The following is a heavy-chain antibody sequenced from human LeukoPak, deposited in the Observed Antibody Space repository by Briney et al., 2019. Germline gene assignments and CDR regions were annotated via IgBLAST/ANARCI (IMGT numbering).Heavy chain of an antibody. Sequence: GGSLRLSCAASGFTFSSYAMSWVRQAPGKGLEWVSAISGSGGSTYYADSVKGRFTISRDNSKNTLYLQMNSLRAEDTAVYYCARDLGHSRGCPDYWGQGTLVTVSS. CDR1: GFTFSSYA. CDR2: ISGSGGST. D-gene: IGHD6-19*01. CDR3: ARDLGHSRGCPDY. V-gene: IGHV3-23*01. J-gene: IGHJ4*02.